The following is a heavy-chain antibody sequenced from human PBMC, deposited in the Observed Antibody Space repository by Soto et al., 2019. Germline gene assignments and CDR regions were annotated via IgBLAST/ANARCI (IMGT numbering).Heavy chain of an antibody. CDR1: GVPFSCYY. CDR3: GRVMIGTSRHTDSDY. J-gene: IGHJ4*02. V-gene: IGHV4-34*01. Sequence: SETLSLTCAVYGVPFSCYYWSWIRQSPGKGLEWIGDINHSGSTNYNPSLKSRVTIFIDTSKNQFSLKVASVTAADTAIYYCGRVMIGTSRHTDSDYWGQGTQVTVSS. CDR2: INHSGST. D-gene: IGHD2-8*01.